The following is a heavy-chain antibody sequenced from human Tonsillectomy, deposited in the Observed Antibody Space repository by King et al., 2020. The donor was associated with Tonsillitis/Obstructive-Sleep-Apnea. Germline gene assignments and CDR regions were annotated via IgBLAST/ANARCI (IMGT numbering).Heavy chain of an antibody. Sequence: VQLVESGGGLVQPGGSLRLSCAASGFTFSSYAMHWVRQAPGKGLEYVSAISSNGGSTYYANSVKGRFTISRDNSKNTLYLQMGSLRAEDMAVYYCARDRGDGGELLGAFDIWGQGTMVTVSS. J-gene: IGHJ3*02. CDR2: ISSNGGST. CDR1: GFTFSSYA. CDR3: ARDRGDGGELLGAFDI. D-gene: IGHD1-26*01. V-gene: IGHV3-64*01.